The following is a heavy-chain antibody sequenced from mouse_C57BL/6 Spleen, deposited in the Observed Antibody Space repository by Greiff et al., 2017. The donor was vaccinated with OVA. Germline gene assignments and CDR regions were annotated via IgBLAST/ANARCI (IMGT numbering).Heavy chain of an antibody. J-gene: IGHJ1*03. Sequence: EVHLVESEGGLVQPGSSMKLSCTASGFTFSDYYMAWVRQVPEKGLEWVANINYDGSSTYYLDSLKSRFIISRDNAKNILYLQMSSLKSEDTATYYCAREALTTVVARYFDVWGTGTTVTVSS. CDR3: AREALTTVVARYFDV. D-gene: IGHD1-1*01. CDR2: INYDGSST. CDR1: GFTFSDYY. V-gene: IGHV5-16*01.